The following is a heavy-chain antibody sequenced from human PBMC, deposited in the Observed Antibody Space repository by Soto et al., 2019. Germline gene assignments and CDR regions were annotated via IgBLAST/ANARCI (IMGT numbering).Heavy chain of an antibody. V-gene: IGHV4-31*03. CDR1: GGSISSGGYY. D-gene: IGHD2-2*01. CDR3: ARREYCSSTSCYFTANWFDP. CDR2: IYYSGSA. Sequence: SETLSLTCTVSGGSISSGGYYWSWIRQHPGKGLEWIGYIYYSGSAYYNPSLKSRVTISVDTSKNQFSLKLSSVTAADTAVYYCARREYCSSTSCYFTANWFDPWGQGTLVTVSS. J-gene: IGHJ5*02.